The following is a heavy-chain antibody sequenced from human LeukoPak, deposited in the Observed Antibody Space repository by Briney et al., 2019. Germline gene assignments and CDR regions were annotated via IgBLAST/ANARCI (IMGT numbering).Heavy chain of an antibody. CDR2: ISGSGGTT. D-gene: IGHD3-22*01. CDR3: AKEELTMIVGVTDDY. J-gene: IGHJ4*02. Sequence: GGSLRLSCAASGFPFSSYPERGAPEAPGRAREGVSAISGSGGTTYYAASVKGRFTISRDNSKNTLYLQMNSLRAEDTAVYYCAKEELTMIVGVTDDYWGQGTLVTVSS. V-gene: IGHV3-23*01. CDR1: GFPFSSYP.